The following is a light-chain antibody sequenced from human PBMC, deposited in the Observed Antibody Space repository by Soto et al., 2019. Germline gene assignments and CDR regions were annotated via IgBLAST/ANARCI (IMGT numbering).Light chain of an antibody. V-gene: IGKV1-5*01. CDR3: QQYRNYPRT. CDR1: ESIRTW. CDR2: DAS. J-gene: IGKJ1*01. Sequence: DIQMTQSPSTLSASIGDRVTITCRASESIRTWLAWYQHKPGKAPKFLIYDASSLESGVRSRFSGSGSGTEFTLTISNLQPDDFATYFCQQYRNYPRTFGQGTKVDIK.